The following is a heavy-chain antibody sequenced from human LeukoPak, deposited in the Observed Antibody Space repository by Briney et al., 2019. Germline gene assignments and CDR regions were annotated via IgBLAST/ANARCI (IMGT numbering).Heavy chain of an antibody. CDR2: IKQDGSEK. CDR3: ARDTYDDGDY. Sequence: GGSLRLSCAAYGFTSSSFWMSWDSQAPGEGREWVANIKQDGSEKYYVDSVKGRFTISRDNAKNSLYLQMNSLRAEDTAVYYCARDTYDDGDYWGQGTLVTVSS. CDR1: GFTSSSFW. J-gene: IGHJ4*02. V-gene: IGHV3-7*01. D-gene: IGHD3-3*01.